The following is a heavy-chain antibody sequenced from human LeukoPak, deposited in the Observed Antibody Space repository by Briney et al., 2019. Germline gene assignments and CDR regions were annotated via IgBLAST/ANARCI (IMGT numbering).Heavy chain of an antibody. CDR2: IYYSGST. CDR1: GGSISSYY. J-gene: IGHJ6*03. Sequence: SETLSLTCTVSGGSISSYYWSWIRQPPGQGLEWIGYIYYSGSTNYNPSLKSRVTISVDTSKNQFSLKLSSVTAADTAVYYCARVVTATNYYYYYMDVWGKGTTVTVSS. V-gene: IGHV4-59*12. CDR3: ARVVTATNYYYYYMDV. D-gene: IGHD2-21*02.